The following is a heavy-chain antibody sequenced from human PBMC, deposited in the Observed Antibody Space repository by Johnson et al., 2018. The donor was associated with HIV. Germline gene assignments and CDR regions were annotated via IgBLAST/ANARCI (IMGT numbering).Heavy chain of an antibody. CDR3: ATCFFASDWYFDL. V-gene: IGHV3-15*01. D-gene: IGHD2/OR15-2a*01. CDR2: IKSKTEGGTM. CDR1: GFNVDDDA. J-gene: IGHJ2*01. Sequence: VQLVESGGCVVRPGGSLRLSCAASGFNVDDDALSWVRQAPGKGLEWVGRIKSKTEGGTMDYAAPVKTRFSISRDDSKATLYLLMDSLKTEDTAVYYCATCFFASDWYFDLWGRGTLVTVS.